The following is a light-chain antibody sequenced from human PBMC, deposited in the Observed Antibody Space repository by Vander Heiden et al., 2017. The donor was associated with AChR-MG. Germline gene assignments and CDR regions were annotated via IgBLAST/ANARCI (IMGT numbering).Light chain of an antibody. CDR2: GKN. V-gene: IGLV3-19*01. CDR1: SLVSYY. CDR3: NSRDSSGNHRGV. J-gene: IGLJ1*01. Sequence: SSELTPDPAVSVALGRTARITSQGDSLVSYYASGYQQKPGQAPVLVIYGKNNRPSGIPDRFSGSSSGNTASLTITGAQAEDEADYYCNSRDSSGNHRGVFGTGTKVTVL.